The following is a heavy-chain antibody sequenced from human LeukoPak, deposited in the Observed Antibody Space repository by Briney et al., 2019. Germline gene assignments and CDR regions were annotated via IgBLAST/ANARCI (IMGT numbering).Heavy chain of an antibody. CDR1: GFTFNSYT. D-gene: IGHD6-19*01. CDR2: VSSNGDNR. J-gene: IGHJ2*01. Sequence: TGGSLRLSCEASGFTFNSYTMHWVRQAPGKELEYISAVSSNGDNRHYTNSMKGRITISRDNSKNTLYLQMDSLRAEDMAVYYCARRGSSGWGKPWYFDLWGRGTLVTVSS. CDR3: ARRGSSGWGKPWYFDL. V-gene: IGHV3-64*01.